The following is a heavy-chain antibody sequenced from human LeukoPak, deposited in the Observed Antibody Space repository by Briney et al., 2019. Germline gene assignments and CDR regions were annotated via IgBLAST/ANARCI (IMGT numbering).Heavy chain of an antibody. Sequence: PGGSLRLSCAASGFTFSSDAMSWVRQAPGKGLEWVSAISGSGGSTYYADSVKGRFTISRDNSKNTRYLQMNSRRAEDTAVYYCAKDLLGPRGYSGNDLAYWGQGTLVTVSS. CDR3: AKDLLGPRGYSGNDLAY. V-gene: IGHV3-23*01. CDR1: GFTFSSDA. J-gene: IGHJ4*02. CDR2: ISGSGGST. D-gene: IGHD5-12*01.